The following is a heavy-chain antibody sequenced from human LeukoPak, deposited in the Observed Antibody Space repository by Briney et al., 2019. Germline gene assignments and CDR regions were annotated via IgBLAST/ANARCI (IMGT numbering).Heavy chain of an antibody. D-gene: IGHD6-13*01. J-gene: IGHJ4*02. Sequence: PGRTLRLSCAASGFTFSSYAMHWVRQAPGKGLEWVSYISSSGSTIYYADSVKGRFTISRDNAKNSLYLQMNSLRAEDTAVYYCAREGSSLGVGDYWGQGTLVTVSS. CDR1: GFTFSSYA. V-gene: IGHV3-48*04. CDR3: AREGSSLGVGDY. CDR2: ISSSGSTI.